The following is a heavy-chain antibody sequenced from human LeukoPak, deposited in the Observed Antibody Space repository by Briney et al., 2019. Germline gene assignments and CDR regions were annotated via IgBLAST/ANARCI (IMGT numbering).Heavy chain of an antibody. Sequence: WASVKVSCXASGYTFTGYHIHWVRQAPGQGLEWMGRINPYSGDTNFAQKFQGRVTMTRDTSITTAYMDLSSLTPDDTAVYFCARDQGSLTRSWYTGYWGQGTQVTVSS. CDR1: GYTFTGYH. CDR3: ARDQGSLTRSWYTGY. D-gene: IGHD6-13*01. V-gene: IGHV1-2*06. CDR2: INPYSGDT. J-gene: IGHJ4*02.